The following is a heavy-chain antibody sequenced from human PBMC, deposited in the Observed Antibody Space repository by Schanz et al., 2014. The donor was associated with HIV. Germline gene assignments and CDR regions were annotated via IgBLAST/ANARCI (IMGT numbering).Heavy chain of an antibody. CDR2: IKSKTDGGTT. J-gene: IGHJ4*02. CDR1: GFTFSNAW. V-gene: IGHV3-15*01. Sequence: EVQLVESGGGLVKPGGSLRLSCAASGFTFSNAWMSWVRQAPGKGREWVGRIKSKTDGGTTDYAAPVKGRFTISRDDSKNTLYLQMNSLKTEDTAVYYCTTDSRTKLRHFDWLLRFDYWGQGTLVTVSS. D-gene: IGHD3-9*01. CDR3: TTDSRTKLRHFDWLLRFDY.